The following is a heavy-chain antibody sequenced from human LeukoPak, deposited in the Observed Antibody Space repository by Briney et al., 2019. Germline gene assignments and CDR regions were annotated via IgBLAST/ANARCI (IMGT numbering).Heavy chain of an antibody. D-gene: IGHD3-9*01. V-gene: IGHV3-30*18. Sequence: PGGSLRLSCAASGFTFSSYGMHWVRQAPGKGLEWVAVISYDGSNKYYADSVKGRFTIFRDNSKNTLYLQMNSLRAEDTAVYYCAKEAHYDILTGYSYYFDYWGQGTLVTVSS. J-gene: IGHJ4*02. CDR2: ISYDGSNK. CDR1: GFTFSSYG. CDR3: AKEAHYDILTGYSYYFDY.